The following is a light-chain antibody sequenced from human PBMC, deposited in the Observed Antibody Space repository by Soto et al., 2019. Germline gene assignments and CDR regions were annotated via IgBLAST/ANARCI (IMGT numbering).Light chain of an antibody. CDR2: DVS. CDR3: CSYAGSYVV. V-gene: IGLV2-11*01. Sequence: QSALTQPRSVSGSPGQSVTISCTGTSSDVGGYNYVSWYQQHPGKAPKLMIYDVSKRPSGVPDRFSGSKSGNTASLTISGLQADDEADYYGCSYAGSYVVFGGGTKLTVL. CDR1: SSDVGGYNY. J-gene: IGLJ2*01.